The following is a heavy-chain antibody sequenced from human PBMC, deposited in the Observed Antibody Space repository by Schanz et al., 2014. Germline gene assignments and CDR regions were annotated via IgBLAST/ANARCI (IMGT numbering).Heavy chain of an antibody. J-gene: IGHJ4*02. CDR1: GFTFSSYS. CDR3: VPMSIAAH. D-gene: IGHD6-6*01. CDR2: ISSTSSYI. V-gene: IGHV3-21*01. Sequence: EVQLVESGGGLVQPGGSLRLSCSASGFTFSSYSMYWVRQAPGKGLEWVSSISSTSSYIFYADSVKGRFTISRDNAKNSLYLQMNSLRAEDTAVYYCVPMSIAAHWGQGTLVTVSS.